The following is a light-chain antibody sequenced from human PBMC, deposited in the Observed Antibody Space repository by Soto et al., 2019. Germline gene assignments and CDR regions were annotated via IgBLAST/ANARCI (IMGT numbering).Light chain of an antibody. J-gene: IGLJ2*01. CDR3: SSYTSKSSLI. Sequence: QPVLTQPASVSGSPGQSITISCAGTMRDVGAYNLVSWYQQHPGRAPQLIIYEVRNRPSGISFRLSGSKSGNTASLTISGLQAEDEADYYCSSYTSKSSLIFGGGTKLTVL. CDR1: MRDVGAYNL. V-gene: IGLV2-14*01. CDR2: EVR.